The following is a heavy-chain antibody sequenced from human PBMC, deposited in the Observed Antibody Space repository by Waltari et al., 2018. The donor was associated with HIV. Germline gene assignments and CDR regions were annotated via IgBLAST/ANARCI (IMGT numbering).Heavy chain of an antibody. D-gene: IGHD3-9*01. Sequence: QVQLQESGPGLVKPSETLSLTCTVSGYSISSGYYWGWIRQPPGKGLEWIGSIYHSGSTYYNPALKSRVTISVDTSKNQFSLKLGSVTAADTAVYYCAQGTYDILTGYQNYFDYWGQGTLVTVSS. CDR3: AQGTYDILTGYQNYFDY. CDR2: IYHSGST. CDR1: GYSISSGYY. J-gene: IGHJ4*02. V-gene: IGHV4-38-2*02.